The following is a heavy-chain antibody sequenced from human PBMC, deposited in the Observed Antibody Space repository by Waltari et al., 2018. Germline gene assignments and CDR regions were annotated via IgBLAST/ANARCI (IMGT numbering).Heavy chain of an antibody. CDR1: GGTFSSYA. D-gene: IGHD5-12*01. CDR2: IIPIFGTA. V-gene: IGHV1-69*13. J-gene: IGHJ4*02. CDR3: ARVVVDSGYDSYFDY. Sequence: QVQLVQSGAEVKKPGSSVKVSCTASGGTFSSYAISWVRQAPGQGLEWMGGIIPIFGTANYAQKFQGRVTMTADESTSTAYMELSSLRSEDTAVYYCARVVVDSGYDSYFDYWGQGTLVTVSS.